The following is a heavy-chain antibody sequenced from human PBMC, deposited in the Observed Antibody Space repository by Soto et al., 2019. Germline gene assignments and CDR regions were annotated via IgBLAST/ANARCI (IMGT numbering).Heavy chain of an antibody. J-gene: IGHJ4*01. D-gene: IGHD3-9*01. CDR1: GGSISSYY. V-gene: IGHV4-59*01. Sequence: PSETLSLTCTVSGGSISSYYWSWIRQPPGKGLEWIAYIYYSGTTNYNPSLKSRLTISVDTSKNQFSLKLSSVTAADTAVYYCARGGYYDVLTGYYSFAYWGQGTLVTVSS. CDR3: ARGGYYDVLTGYYSFAY. CDR2: IYYSGTT.